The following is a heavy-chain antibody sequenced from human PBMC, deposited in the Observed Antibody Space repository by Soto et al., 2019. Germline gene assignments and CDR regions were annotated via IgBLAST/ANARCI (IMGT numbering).Heavy chain of an antibody. D-gene: IGHD3-22*01. CDR3: ARAYDSSGYYSLGYYGMDV. V-gene: IGHV1-18*01. CDR1: GYTFTSYG. Sequence: GASVKVSCKASGYTFTSYGISWVRQAPGQGLEWMGWISAYNGNTNYAQKLQGRVTMTTDTSTSTAYMELRSLRSDDTAVYYCARAYDSSGYYSLGYYGMDVWGQGTTVTVSS. CDR2: ISAYNGNT. J-gene: IGHJ6*02.